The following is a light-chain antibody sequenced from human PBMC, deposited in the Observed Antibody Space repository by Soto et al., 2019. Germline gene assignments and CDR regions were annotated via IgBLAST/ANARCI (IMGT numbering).Light chain of an antibody. CDR2: GAS. CDR1: QSVDSN. CDR3: QQYNNWPLT. J-gene: IGKJ1*01. Sequence: EIVMTQSPATLSVSPGERAALSCRASQSVDSNLAWYQQKPGQAPRLLIYGASTRATGIPARFSGSGSGTEFTLTISSLQSEDFAVHYCQQYNNWPLTFGQGTNVEIK. V-gene: IGKV3-15*01.